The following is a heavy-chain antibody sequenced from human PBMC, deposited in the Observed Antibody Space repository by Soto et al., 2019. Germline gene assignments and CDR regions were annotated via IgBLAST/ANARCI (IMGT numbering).Heavy chain of an antibody. J-gene: IGHJ6*02. CDR2: ISAYNGNT. Sequence: GDSVKVSCKASGYTFTSYGISWVRQAPGQGLEWMGWISAYNGNTNYAQKLQGRVTMTTDTSTSTAYMELRSLRSDDTAVYYCAREPSKLVRGIDYYYGMDVWVQGTTVSVSS. V-gene: IGHV1-18*04. CDR1: GYTFTSYG. D-gene: IGHD1-1*01. CDR3: AREPSKLVRGIDYYYGMDV.